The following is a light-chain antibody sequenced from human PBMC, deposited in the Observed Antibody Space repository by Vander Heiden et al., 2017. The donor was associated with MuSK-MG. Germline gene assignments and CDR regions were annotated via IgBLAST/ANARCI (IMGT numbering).Light chain of an antibody. CDR1: QSVSSN. J-gene: IGKJ5*01. CDR2: GAS. CDR3: QQYNNWPPIT. V-gene: IGKV3D-15*01. Sequence: ENVIIPFPATRSVSPGERATLTCRASQSVSSNLAWYQQKPGQAPRLLIYGASTRATGIPARLSGSGSGTEFTLTISSLKSEDFAVYYCQQYNNWPPITFGQGTRLEIK.